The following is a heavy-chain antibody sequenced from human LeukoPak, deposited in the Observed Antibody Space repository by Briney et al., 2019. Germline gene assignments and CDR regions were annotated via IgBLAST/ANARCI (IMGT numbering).Heavy chain of an antibody. CDR1: GGSVSSGSYY. V-gene: IGHV4-61*01. Sequence: SETLSLTCTVSGGSVSSGSYYWSWIRQPPGKGLEWIGYIYYSGSTNYNPSLKSRVTISVDTSKNQFSLKLSSVTAADTAVYYCARTYYDILTGYPHGFDPWGQGILVTVSS. J-gene: IGHJ5*02. D-gene: IGHD3-9*01. CDR3: ARTYYDILTGYPHGFDP. CDR2: IYYSGST.